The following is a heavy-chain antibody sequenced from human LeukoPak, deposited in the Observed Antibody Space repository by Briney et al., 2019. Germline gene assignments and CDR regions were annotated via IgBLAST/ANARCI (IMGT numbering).Heavy chain of an antibody. CDR3: ATSPYDFWSGSLRS. CDR1: GYTLTELS. Sequence: ASVKVSCKVSGYTLTELSMHWVRQAPGKGLEWMGGFDPEDGETIYAQKFQGRVTMTEDTSTDTAYMELSSLRSEDTAVYYCATSPYDFWSGSLRSWGQGTLVTVSS. D-gene: IGHD3-3*01. V-gene: IGHV1-24*01. CDR2: FDPEDGET. J-gene: IGHJ5*02.